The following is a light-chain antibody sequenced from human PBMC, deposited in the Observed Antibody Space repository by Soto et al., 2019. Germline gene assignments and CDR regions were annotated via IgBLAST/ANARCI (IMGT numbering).Light chain of an antibody. CDR3: AAWDDSLNAVI. Sequence: QSVLTQPPSTSVTPGQKVTISCSGSSSNIGSYIVNWYQQLPGTAPKLLIYSNNQRPSGVPDRFSGSKSGTSASLAISGLQYEDEADYYCAAWDDSLNAVIFGGGTKLTVL. J-gene: IGLJ2*01. CDR1: SSNIGSYI. CDR2: SNN. V-gene: IGLV1-44*01.